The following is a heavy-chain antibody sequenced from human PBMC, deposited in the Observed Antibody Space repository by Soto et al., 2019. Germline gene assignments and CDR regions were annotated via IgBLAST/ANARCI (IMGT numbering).Heavy chain of an antibody. D-gene: IGHD3-9*01. CDR3: ARHADIRNDILTGYYRRVERSYYYYYYMDV. CDR2: IYYSGST. CDR1: GGSISSSSYY. V-gene: IGHV4-39*01. Sequence: SETLSLTCTVSGGSISSSSYYWGWIRQPPGKGLEWIGSIYYSGSTYYNPSLKSRVTISVDTSKNQFSLKLSSVTAADTAVYYCARHADIRNDILTGYYRRVERSYYYYYYMDVWGKGTTVTVSS. J-gene: IGHJ6*03.